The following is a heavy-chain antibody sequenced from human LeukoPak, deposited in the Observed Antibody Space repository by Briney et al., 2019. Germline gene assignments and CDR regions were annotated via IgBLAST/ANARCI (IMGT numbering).Heavy chain of an antibody. CDR1: GFTFSSYG. J-gene: IGHJ4*02. CDR2: ISYDGSNK. V-gene: IGHV3-30*03. Sequence: GGSLRLSCAASGFTFSSYGMHWVRQAPGKGLEWVAVISYDGSNKYYADSVKGRFTISRDSSKNTLYLQMNSLRAEDTAVYYCARAGASSGWPDYWGQGTLVTVSS. D-gene: IGHD6-19*01. CDR3: ARAGASSGWPDY.